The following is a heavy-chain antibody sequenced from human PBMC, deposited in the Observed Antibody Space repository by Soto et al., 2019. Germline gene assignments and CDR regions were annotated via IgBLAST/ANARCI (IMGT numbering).Heavy chain of an antibody. CDR1: GFTFNNYG. D-gene: IGHD6-19*01. V-gene: IGHV3-30*18. CDR2: ISFDGSKK. CDR3: AKDRVALAGLGFVDN. Sequence: QVQLVESGGGVVQPGRSLRLSCAASGFTFNNYGIHWVRQAPGKGLEWVAFISFDGSKKYYPDSVKGRFTISRDNSNRTLYLQLDSLRAEDTAVYYCAKDRVALAGLGFVDNWGQGTLVTVSS. J-gene: IGHJ4*02.